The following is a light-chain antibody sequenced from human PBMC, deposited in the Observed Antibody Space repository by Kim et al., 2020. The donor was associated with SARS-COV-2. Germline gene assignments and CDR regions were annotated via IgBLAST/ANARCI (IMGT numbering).Light chain of an antibody. Sequence: PGESVTLSCRASQSVSSSYLTWYQQKPGQAPRLLIHGASTRATGIPARFSGSGSGTDFTLTISSLQPEDFAVYYCQQDYNLPYTFGQGTKLEI. V-gene: IGKV3D-7*01. CDR3: QQDYNLPYT. CDR1: QSVSSSY. J-gene: IGKJ2*01. CDR2: GAS.